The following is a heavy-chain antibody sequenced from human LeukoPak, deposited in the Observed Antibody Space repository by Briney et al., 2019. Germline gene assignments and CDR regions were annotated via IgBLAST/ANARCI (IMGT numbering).Heavy chain of an antibody. CDR2: INHSGST. CDR3: ARGGYSYGRGWFDP. V-gene: IGHV4-34*01. CDR1: GGSFSGYY. D-gene: IGHD5-18*01. J-gene: IGHJ5*02. Sequence: SETLSLTCAVYGGSFSGYYWSWIRQPPGKGLEWIGEINHSGSTNYNPSLKSRVTISVDTSKNQFSLKPSSVTAADTAVFYCARGGYSYGRGWFDPWGQGTLVTVSS.